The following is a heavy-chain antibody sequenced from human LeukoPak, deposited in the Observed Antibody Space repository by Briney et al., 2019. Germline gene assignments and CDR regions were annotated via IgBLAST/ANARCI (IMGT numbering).Heavy chain of an antibody. D-gene: IGHD3-3*01. CDR1: GGSISSSSKH. CDR3: ARYLLEYNWFDP. CDR2: IYYSGST. J-gene: IGHJ5*02. Sequence: SETLSLSCTASGGSISSSSKHWGCIRQPPGKGLEWIGSIYYSGSTYYNPSLKSRVTISVDTSKNQFSLKLSSVTAADTAVYYCARYLLEYNWFDPWGQGTLVTVSS. V-gene: IGHV4-39*01.